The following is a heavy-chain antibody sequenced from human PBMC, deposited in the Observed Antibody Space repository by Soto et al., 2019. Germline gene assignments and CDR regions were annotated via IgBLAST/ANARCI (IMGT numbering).Heavy chain of an antibody. J-gene: IGHJ6*02. CDR3: ASDLSGRADV. Sequence: EVQLVESGGGLVRPGGSLRLSCAASGFTFSNYWMHWVRQVPGKGLVWVSRMDEDGGTTDYADSVKGRFTISRDNAKNTLYLQMNSLRVEDTAVYYCASDLSGRADVWGQGTTVTVSS. CDR1: GFTFSNYW. V-gene: IGHV3-74*02. D-gene: IGHD3-10*01. CDR2: MDEDGGTT.